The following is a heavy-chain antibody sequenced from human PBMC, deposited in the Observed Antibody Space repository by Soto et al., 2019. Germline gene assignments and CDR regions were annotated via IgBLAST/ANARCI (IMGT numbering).Heavy chain of an antibody. D-gene: IGHD6-6*01. CDR2: ISAHNVNT. CDR1: GYAFTTYG. J-gene: IGHJ4*02. CDR3: ARGRDGDY. Sequence: QGHLVQSGAEGKKPGASVQVSCTGSGYAFTTYGITWVLQAPGQGLEWMGWISAHNVNTNYAQKLQGRVTVTRDTSTSTAYMELRSLRSDDTAVYYCARGRDGDYWGQGALVSVSS. V-gene: IGHV1-18*01.